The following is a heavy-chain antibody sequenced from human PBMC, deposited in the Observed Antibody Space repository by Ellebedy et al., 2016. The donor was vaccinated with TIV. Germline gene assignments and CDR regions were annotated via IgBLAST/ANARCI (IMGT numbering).Heavy chain of an antibody. D-gene: IGHD3-10*01. Sequence: GESLKISCKASGDSLPSDWIAWVRQMPGKGLEWLGFIYPGDSDTRYSPSFQGQVTISVDKSISTAYLLWSRLKAAETAVYYCARGTTRGGRGWFDSWGQGTLVTVSS. CDR1: GDSLPSDW. J-gene: IGHJ5*01. V-gene: IGHV5-51*01. CDR3: ARGTTRGGRGWFDS. CDR2: IYPGDSDT.